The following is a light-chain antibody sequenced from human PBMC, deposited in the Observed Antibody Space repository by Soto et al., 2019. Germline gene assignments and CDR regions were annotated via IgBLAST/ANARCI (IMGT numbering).Light chain of an antibody. CDR3: LQDYNYPWT. Sequence: AIQMTQSPSSLSASVGDRVTITCRASQGIRNDLGWYQQKPGKAPKLLIYAASSLQSGVPSRFSGSGSVTDFTLTISSLQPEDFATYYGLQDYNYPWTFGQGTKVEIK. CDR1: QGIRND. V-gene: IGKV1-6*01. CDR2: AAS. J-gene: IGKJ1*01.